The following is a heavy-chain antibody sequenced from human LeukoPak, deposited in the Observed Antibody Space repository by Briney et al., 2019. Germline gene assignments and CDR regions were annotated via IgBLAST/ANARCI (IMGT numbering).Heavy chain of an antibody. D-gene: IGHD2-2*01. V-gene: IGHV7-4-1*02. J-gene: IGHJ4*02. Sequence: GASVKVSCKASGGTFSSYAISWVRQAPGQGLEWMGWINTNTGNPTYAQGFTGRFVFSLDTSVSTAYLQISSLKAEDTAVYYCARRSCSSTSCKFDYWGQGTLVTVSS. CDR1: GGTFSSYA. CDR2: INTNTGNP. CDR3: ARRSCSSTSCKFDY.